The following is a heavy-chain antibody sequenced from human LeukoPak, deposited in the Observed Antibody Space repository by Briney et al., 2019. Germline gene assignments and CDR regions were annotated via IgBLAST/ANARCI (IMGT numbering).Heavy chain of an antibody. Sequence: GGSLRLSCAASGFTFSSYAMSWVRQAPGKGLEWVSTISGSGGSTYYEDSVKGRFTISRDNSKNTLYLQMNSLRAEDTAVFYCAKGSTWSQILFDYWGQGTLVTVSS. V-gene: IGHV3-23*01. D-gene: IGHD6-13*01. CDR1: GFTFSSYA. J-gene: IGHJ4*02. CDR2: ISGSGGST. CDR3: AKGSTWSQILFDY.